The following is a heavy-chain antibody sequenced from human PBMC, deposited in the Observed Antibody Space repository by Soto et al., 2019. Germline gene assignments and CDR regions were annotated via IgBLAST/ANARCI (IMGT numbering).Heavy chain of an antibody. J-gene: IGHJ4*02. CDR3: AGGITIFGVVIPNFDY. CDR1: GFTLSSYS. V-gene: IGHV3-48*02. D-gene: IGHD3-3*01. Sequence: EVQLVESGGGLVQPGGSLRLSCAASGFTLSSYSMNWVRQAPGKGLEWVSYISSSSSTIYYADSVKGRFTISRDNAKNSLYLQMNSLRDEDTAVYYCAGGITIFGVVIPNFDYWGQGTLVTVSS. CDR2: ISSSSSTI.